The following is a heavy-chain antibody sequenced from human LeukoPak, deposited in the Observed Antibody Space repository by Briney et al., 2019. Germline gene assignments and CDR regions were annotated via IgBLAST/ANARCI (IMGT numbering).Heavy chain of an antibody. Sequence: SETLSLTCTVSGGSVSDSRYYWGSIRQPPGKGLEWIGNMYYSGSANYNPSLKSRVTISIDTSKNQFSLKLSSVTAADTAVYYCARQSSYSSGWYLDYWGQGTLVTVSS. J-gene: IGHJ4*02. D-gene: IGHD6-19*01. CDR2: MYYSGSA. V-gene: IGHV4-39*01. CDR3: ARQSSYSSGWYLDY. CDR1: GGSVSDSRYY.